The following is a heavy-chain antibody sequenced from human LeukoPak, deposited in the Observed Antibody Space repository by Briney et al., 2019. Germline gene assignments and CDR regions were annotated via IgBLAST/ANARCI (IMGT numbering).Heavy chain of an antibody. D-gene: IGHD6-19*01. CDR2: IYYNGST. CDR1: GASISSYY. CDR3: ARHYSSDPFDY. J-gene: IGHJ4*02. Sequence: SETLSLTCTVSGASISSYYWSWIRQPPGKGLEWIGYIYYNGSTNCNPSLKSRVSLSVDTSKSQFSLKLSSVTAADTAVYYCARHYSSDPFDYWGQGTLVTVSS. V-gene: IGHV4-59*01.